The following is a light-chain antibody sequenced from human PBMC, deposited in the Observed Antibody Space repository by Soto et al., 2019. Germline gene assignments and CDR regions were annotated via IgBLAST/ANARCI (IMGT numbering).Light chain of an antibody. CDR3: KNYVDSPWG. V-gene: IGKV3-20*01. J-gene: IGKJ1*01. CDR1: QSFSSSY. Sequence: EIVLTQSPGTLSLSPGERATLSCRASQSFSSSYLAWYQQKPGQPPRLLIYAASSRAAGIPDRFSGSVSGTDFTLTISRRELEDFAVYYCKNYVDSPWGLGKGTKGDIK. CDR2: AAS.